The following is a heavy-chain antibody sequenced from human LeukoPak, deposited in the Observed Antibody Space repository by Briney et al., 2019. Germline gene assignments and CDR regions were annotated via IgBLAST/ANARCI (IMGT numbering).Heavy chain of an antibody. CDR2: ISGSGGST. J-gene: IGHJ4*02. CDR3: AKEGSGSYIDY. V-gene: IGHV3-23*01. CDR1: GFTFSTYW. Sequence: GGSLRLSCAASGFTFSTYWMHWVRQAPGKGLEWVSAISGSGGSTYYADSVKGRFTISRDNSKNTLYLQMNSLRAEDTAVYYCAKEGSGSYIDYWGQGTLVTVSS. D-gene: IGHD3-10*01.